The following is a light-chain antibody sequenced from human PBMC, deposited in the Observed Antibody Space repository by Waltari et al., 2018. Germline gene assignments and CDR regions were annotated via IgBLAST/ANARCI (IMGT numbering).Light chain of an antibody. CDR3: HSRDASGVAGS. V-gene: IGLV3-19*01. Sequence: SSELTPDPAVSVAMGQTVRITCQGTSLSSYYASWYQQRPGQAPILVIYDKNNRPSGVPDRFSGSSSHNTGSLTITGAQAEDEASYYCHSRDASGVAGSFGGGTKLTVL. CDR1: SLSSYY. CDR2: DKN. J-gene: IGLJ2*01.